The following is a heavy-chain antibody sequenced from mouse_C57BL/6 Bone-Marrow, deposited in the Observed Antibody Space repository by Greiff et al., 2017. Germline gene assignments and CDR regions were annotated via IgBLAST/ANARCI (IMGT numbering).Heavy chain of an antibody. CDR3: AREGITTVVAWDYAMDY. J-gene: IGHJ4*01. Sequence: EVKVVESEGGLVQPGSSMKLSCTASGFTFSDYYMAWVRQVPEKGLEWVANINYDGSITYYLDSLKSRFIISRDNAKNILYLQMSSLKSEDTATYYCAREGITTVVAWDYAMDYWGQGTSVTVSS. D-gene: IGHD1-1*01. CDR1: GFTFSDYY. V-gene: IGHV5-16*01. CDR2: INYDGSIT.